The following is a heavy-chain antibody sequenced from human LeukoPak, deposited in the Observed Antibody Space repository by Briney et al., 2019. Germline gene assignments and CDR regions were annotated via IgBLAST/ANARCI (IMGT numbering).Heavy chain of an antibody. CDR2: MNPATGAT. V-gene: IGHV1-2*02. CDR3: ARDPPGYPHDYDC. CDR1: GYALTGYY. J-gene: IGHJ4*02. Sequence: ASVKISCKASGYALTGYYMNWVRLAPARGLEWMGWMNPATGATKSAWRFQGRVTMTRDTSITTAYMELSSLTSDDTALYFCARDPPGYPHDYDCWGQGTLVTV. D-gene: IGHD5-18*01.